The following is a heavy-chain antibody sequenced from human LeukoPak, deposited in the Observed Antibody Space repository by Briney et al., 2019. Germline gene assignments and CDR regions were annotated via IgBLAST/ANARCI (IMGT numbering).Heavy chain of an antibody. J-gene: IGHJ3*01. D-gene: IGHD6-13*01. CDR3: ARARGPFIAATGTPAADAAFDL. Sequence: GGSLRLSCAASGFTFSPYAMTWVRQAPGKELEWVSSITGSIHSTYYADSVKGRFTISRDNSKNTLFLQMNSLRAEDTAVYYCARARGPFIAATGTPAADAAFDLWGQGIMVTVSS. V-gene: IGHV3-23*01. CDR2: ITGSIHST. CDR1: GFTFSPYA.